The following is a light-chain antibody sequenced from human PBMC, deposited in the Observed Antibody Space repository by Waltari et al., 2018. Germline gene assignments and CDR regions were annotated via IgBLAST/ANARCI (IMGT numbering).Light chain of an antibody. CDR1: QSVSSK. CDR2: DAS. V-gene: IGKV3-15*01. J-gene: IGKJ2*01. CDR3: QQYDHWPQYT. Sequence: VMTQSPFPPSVSPGERATLSCRASQSVSSKLAWYQQKPGQAPRLLIYDASTRAAGIPVRFAGSGSGTEFTLSISSVESEDFALYYCQQYDHWPQYTFGQGTKLQIK.